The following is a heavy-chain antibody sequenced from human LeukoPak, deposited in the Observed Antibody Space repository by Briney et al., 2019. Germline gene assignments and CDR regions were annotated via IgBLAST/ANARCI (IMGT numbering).Heavy chain of an antibody. D-gene: IGHD6-13*01. CDR3: ARGRSSWYGIAY. CDR2: MNPNSGNT. CDR1: GYTFTSYD. V-gene: IGHV1-8*01. Sequence: ASVKVSCKASGYTFTSYDINWVRPATGQGLEWMGWMNPNSGNTGYAQKFQGRVTKTRNTSISTAYMELSSLRSEDTAVYYCARGRSSWYGIAYWGQGTLVTVSS. J-gene: IGHJ4*02.